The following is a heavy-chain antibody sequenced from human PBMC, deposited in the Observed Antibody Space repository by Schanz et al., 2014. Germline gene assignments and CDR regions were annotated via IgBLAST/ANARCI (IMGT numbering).Heavy chain of an antibody. CDR2: ISSGSSYA. CDR3: ARAHGNNWYGKGLDY. D-gene: IGHD1-1*01. Sequence: QVQLVESGGGVVQPGGSLRLSCAASGFTFRDYYMSWIRQAPGKGLEWVSDISSGSSYANYADSVKGRFTISRDNSENTLYLQMNSLSADDTAVYFCARAHGNNWYGKGLDYWGQGTQVTVSS. V-gene: IGHV3-11*06. CDR1: GFTFRDYY. J-gene: IGHJ4*02.